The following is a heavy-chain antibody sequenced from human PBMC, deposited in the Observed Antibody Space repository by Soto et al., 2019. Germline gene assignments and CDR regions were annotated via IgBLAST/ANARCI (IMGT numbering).Heavy chain of an antibody. CDR3: ARGPMTTVTSYYYYYMDV. CDR2: IKQDVSEK. J-gene: IGHJ6*03. Sequence: GGSLRLSCAASGFTFSSYWMSWVRQAPGKGLEWVANIKQDVSEKYYVDSVKGRFTISRDNAKNSLYLQMNSLRAEDTAVYYCARGPMTTVTSYYYYYMDVWGKGTTVTVSS. D-gene: IGHD4-17*01. CDR1: GFTFSSYW. V-gene: IGHV3-7*01.